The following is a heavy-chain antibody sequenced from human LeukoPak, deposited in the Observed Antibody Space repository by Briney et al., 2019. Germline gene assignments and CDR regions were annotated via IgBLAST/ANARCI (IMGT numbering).Heavy chain of an antibody. D-gene: IGHD6-6*01. V-gene: IGHV3-23*01. J-gene: IGHJ6*03. CDR2: ISGSGGST. Sequence: GGSLRLSCAASGFTFSSYAMSWVRQAPGKGLEWVSAISGSGGSTYYADSVKGRFTISRDNSKNTLYLQMNSLRAEDTAVYYCAKAVKQGSLSWGYEYYYYYMDVWGKGTTVTVSS. CDR3: AKAVKQGSLSWGYEYYYYYMDV. CDR1: GFTFSSYA.